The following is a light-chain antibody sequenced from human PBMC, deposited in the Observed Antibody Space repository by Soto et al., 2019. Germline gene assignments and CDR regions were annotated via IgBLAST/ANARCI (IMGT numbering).Light chain of an antibody. J-gene: IGKJ1*01. CDR1: QSVSSSY. Sequence: EIVLTQSPGTPSLSPGERATLSCRASQSVSSSYLAWYQQKPGQAPRLLIYGASSRATGIPDRFSGSGSGTDFTLTISRLEPEDFAVYYCQQYASFGQGTKVEIK. V-gene: IGKV3-20*01. CDR2: GAS. CDR3: QQYAS.